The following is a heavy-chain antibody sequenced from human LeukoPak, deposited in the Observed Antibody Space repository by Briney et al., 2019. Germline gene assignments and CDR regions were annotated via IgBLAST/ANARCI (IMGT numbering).Heavy chain of an antibody. CDR3: TTDYYDFLTGYYHPLEY. Sequence: PGGSLRLSCVASGLTFSDAWMSWVRQAPGKGLEWVGRIKSKTDGGTIDYAAPVKGRFTISRDDSKNTLYLQMNSLKTEDTGVYYCTTDYYDFLTGYYHPLEYWGQGTLVTVSS. D-gene: IGHD3-9*01. V-gene: IGHV3-15*01. CDR2: IKSKTDGGTI. J-gene: IGHJ4*02. CDR1: GLTFSDAW.